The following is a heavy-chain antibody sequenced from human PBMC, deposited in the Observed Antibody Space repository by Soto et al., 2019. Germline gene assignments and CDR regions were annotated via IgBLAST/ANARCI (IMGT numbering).Heavy chain of an antibody. CDR2: ISGRGGSS. Sequence: EVQLLESGGGWIQPGGSLRLSCSASGFSFSSYAIMWVRQAPGKGLEWVSVISGRGGSSYFADSAKGRFTISRDTSKNMLYLEMNSLRAEDTAIYFCAKGSIEYSASVDDGGQGTLVIVSS. CDR3: AKGSIEYSASVDD. CDR1: GFSFSSYA. D-gene: IGHD1-26*01. J-gene: IGHJ4*02. V-gene: IGHV3-23*01.